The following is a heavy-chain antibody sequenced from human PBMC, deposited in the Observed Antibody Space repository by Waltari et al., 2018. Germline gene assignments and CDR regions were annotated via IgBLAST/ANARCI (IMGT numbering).Heavy chain of an antibody. D-gene: IGHD3-10*01. CDR3: ARLYHYGSGSSDAVDI. V-gene: IGHV5-51*03. CDR1: GYSFTSYW. J-gene: IGHJ3*02. Sequence: EVQLVQSGAEVKKPGESLKISCMGSGYSFTSYWIGWVRQMPGKGLECMGIIDPGASDTKYSSSFQGQVTISADKSISTAYLQWSSLKASDTAMYYCARLYHYGSGSSDAVDIWGQGTMVTVSS. CDR2: IDPGASDT.